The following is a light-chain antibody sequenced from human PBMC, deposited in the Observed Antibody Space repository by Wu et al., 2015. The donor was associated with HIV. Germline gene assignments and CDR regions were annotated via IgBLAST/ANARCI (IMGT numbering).Light chain of an antibody. CDR1: QSVSTNY. CDR2: GAS. Sequence: EIVLTQSPGTLSLSPGERATLSCRASQSVSTNYLAWYQHQPGQAPRLLIYGASSRASGIPDRFSGSGSGTDFTLTISRVEPEDFAVYYCQQYGISPWTFGQGTKVEIK. CDR3: QQYGISPWT. V-gene: IGKV3-20*01. J-gene: IGKJ1*01.